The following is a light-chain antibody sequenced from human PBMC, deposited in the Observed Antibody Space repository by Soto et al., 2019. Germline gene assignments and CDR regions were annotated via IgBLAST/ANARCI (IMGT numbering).Light chain of an antibody. CDR1: SGHSNYA. CDR2: LNSDGSH. Sequence: QSVLTQSPSASASLGASVKLTCTLSSGHSNYAIAWHQQQPEKGPWYLMKLNSDGSHTKGDGIPDRFSGSSSGADRYLTISSLQSEDEADYYCQTWVTGIVVFGGGTKVTVL. J-gene: IGLJ2*01. V-gene: IGLV4-69*01. CDR3: QTWVTGIVV.